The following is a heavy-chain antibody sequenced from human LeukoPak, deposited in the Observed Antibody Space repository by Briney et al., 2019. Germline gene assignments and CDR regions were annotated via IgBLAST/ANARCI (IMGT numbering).Heavy chain of an antibody. CDR1: GYTFTGYY. D-gene: IGHD1-1*01. V-gene: IGHV1-2*02. Sequence: ASVKVSCKASGYTFTGYYMHWVRQAPGQGLEWMGWINTNSGGTNYAQKFQDRVTMTRDTSISTAYMELSRLRSDDTAVYYCARVGNAGTDYYYMDVWGKGTTVTISS. CDR3: ARVGNAGTDYYYMDV. CDR2: INTNSGGT. J-gene: IGHJ6*03.